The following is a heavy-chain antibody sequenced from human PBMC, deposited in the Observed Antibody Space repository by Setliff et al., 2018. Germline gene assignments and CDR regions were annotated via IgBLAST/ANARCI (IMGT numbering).Heavy chain of an antibody. CDR1: GFTSSMYG. CDR3: AKDTHYYSSSGYYCFDS. CDR2: IRHDGSNE. J-gene: IGHJ4*02. Sequence: PGESLKISCAASGFTSSMYGVHWVRQAPGKGLEWVAYIRHDGSNENYADSVKGRFTISRDNSRNTLFLQMNSLRAEDTAVYSCAKDTHYYSSSGYYCFDSWGQGTLVTVSS. V-gene: IGHV3-30*02. D-gene: IGHD3-22*01.